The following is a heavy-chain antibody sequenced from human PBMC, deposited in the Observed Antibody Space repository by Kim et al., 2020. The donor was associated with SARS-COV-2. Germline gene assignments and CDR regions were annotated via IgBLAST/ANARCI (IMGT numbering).Heavy chain of an antibody. J-gene: IGHJ5*02. CDR2: ISYDGSNK. CDR1: GFTFSSYG. V-gene: IGHV3-30*18. CDR3: AKDGHGEQWLVTIKWFDP. D-gene: IGHD6-19*01. Sequence: GGSLRLSCAASGFTFSSYGMHWVRQAPGKGLEWVAVISYDGSNKYYADSVKGRFTISRDNSKNTLYLQMNSLRAEDTAVYYCAKDGHGEQWLVTIKWFDPWGQGTLVTVSS.